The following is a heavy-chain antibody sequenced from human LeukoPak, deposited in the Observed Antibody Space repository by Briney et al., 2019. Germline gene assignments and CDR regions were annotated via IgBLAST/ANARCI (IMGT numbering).Heavy chain of an antibody. CDR1: GGSISSGGYY. CDR2: IYYSGST. J-gene: IGHJ4*02. CDR3: ARRYYYNLGSFPFDF. D-gene: IGHD3-10*01. V-gene: IGHV4-31*03. Sequence: SETLSLTCTVSGGSISSGGYYWSWIRQHPGKGLEWIGYIYYSGSTYYNPSLKSRVTISVDTSKNQFSLKLSSVTAADTAVYYCARRYYYNLGSFPFDFWGQGTLVTVSS.